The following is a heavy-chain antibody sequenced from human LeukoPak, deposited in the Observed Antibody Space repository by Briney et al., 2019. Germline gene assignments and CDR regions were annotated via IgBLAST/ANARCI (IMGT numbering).Heavy chain of an antibody. V-gene: IGHV4-59*01. CDR1: GGSISSYH. J-gene: IGHJ4*02. CDR2: IYSSGST. D-gene: IGHD6-13*01. Sequence: PSETLSLTCTVSGGSISSYHWSWIRQPPGKGLQWIGFIYSSGSTNYNPSLKSRVTISLDTSKNQFSLRVSSVTSADTAVYYCARGREYSSSWYALGYWGQGTLVTVSS. CDR3: ARGREYSSSWYALGY.